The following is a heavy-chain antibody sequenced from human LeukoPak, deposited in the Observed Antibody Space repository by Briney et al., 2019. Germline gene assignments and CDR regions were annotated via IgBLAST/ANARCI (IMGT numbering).Heavy chain of an antibody. CDR3: ARVSRNRHAFDI. D-gene: IGHD2/OR15-2a*01. CDR1: GFTVSSDY. J-gene: IGHJ3*02. Sequence: GGSLRLSCAASGFTVSSDYMSGVRQAPGKGLECVSVIYSGGSTYYADSVKGRLTISRDNSKNTLYLQMNSLRAEDTAVYYCARVSRNRHAFDIWGQGTMVTVSS. V-gene: IGHV3-53*01. CDR2: IYSGGST.